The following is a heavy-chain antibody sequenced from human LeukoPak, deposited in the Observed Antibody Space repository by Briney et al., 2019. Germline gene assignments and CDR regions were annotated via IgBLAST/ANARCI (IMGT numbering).Heavy chain of an antibody. CDR3: ARLGYDSSGYYSSDAFDI. D-gene: IGHD3-22*01. CDR2: INPSGGST. CDR1: GYTFTSYY. J-gene: IGHJ3*02. Sequence: ASVKVSCKASGYTFTSYYMHWVRQAPGQGLEWMGIINPSGGSTSYAQKFQGRVTMTRDMSTSTVYMELSSLRSEDTAVYYCARLGYDSSGYYSSDAFDIWGQGTMVTVSS. V-gene: IGHV1-46*01.